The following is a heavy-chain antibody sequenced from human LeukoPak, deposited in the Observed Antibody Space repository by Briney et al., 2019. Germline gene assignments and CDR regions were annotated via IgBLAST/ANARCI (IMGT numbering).Heavy chain of an antibody. CDR2: IYRIGNT. Sequence: SETLSLTCSVSGVSISSDYWSWIRQPPGKGLEWIGYIYRIGNTDYNPSLKSRVTISLDTSKNQLSLNLTSVTAADTAVYYCAGRGQRYFRDWGQGTLVTVSS. V-gene: IGHV4-4*08. CDR3: AGRGQRYFRD. CDR1: GVSISSDY. J-gene: IGHJ1*01.